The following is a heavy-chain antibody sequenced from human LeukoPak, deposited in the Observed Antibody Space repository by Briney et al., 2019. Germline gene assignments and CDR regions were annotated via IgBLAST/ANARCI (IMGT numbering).Heavy chain of an antibody. J-gene: IGHJ4*02. CDR1: GYTFTGYY. V-gene: IGHV1-2*02. Sequence: EASVKVSCKASGYTFTGYYMHWVRQAPGQGLEWTGWINPNSGGTNYAQKFQGRVTMTRDTSISTAYMELSRLRSDDTAVYYCATRPRSIAVAGSDYWGQGTLVTVSS. CDR2: INPNSGGT. CDR3: ATRPRSIAVAGSDY. D-gene: IGHD6-19*01.